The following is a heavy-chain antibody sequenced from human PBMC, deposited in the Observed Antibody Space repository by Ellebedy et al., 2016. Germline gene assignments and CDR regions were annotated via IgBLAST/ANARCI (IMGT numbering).Heavy chain of an antibody. J-gene: IGHJ4*02. V-gene: IGHV3-9*01. CDR3: AKGTMDYFYH. CDR2: ISWDSAVI. CDR1: GFTFNDYA. Sequence: SLKISCAGSGFTFNDYALHWVRQAPGKGLEWVSGISWDSAVIGYGGSVKGRFTISKDSAKNYLYPQMNSLRPEDTAFYYCAKGTMDYFYHWGQGTLVTVSS. D-gene: IGHD4/OR15-4a*01.